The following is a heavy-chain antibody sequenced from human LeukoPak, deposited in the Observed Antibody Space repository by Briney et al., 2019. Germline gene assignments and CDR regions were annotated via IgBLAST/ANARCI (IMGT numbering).Heavy chain of an antibody. J-gene: IGHJ6*03. D-gene: IGHD4-17*01. V-gene: IGHV3-30*01. CDR2: ISYDGSNK. Sequence: GGSLRLSCAASGFTFSSYAMHWVRQAPGKGLEWVAVISYDGSNKYYADSVKGRFTISRDNSKNTLYLQMNSLRAEDTAVYYCARDHDHGDYTIYYYMDVWGKGTTVTVSS. CDR1: GFTFSSYA. CDR3: ARDHDHGDYTIYYYMDV.